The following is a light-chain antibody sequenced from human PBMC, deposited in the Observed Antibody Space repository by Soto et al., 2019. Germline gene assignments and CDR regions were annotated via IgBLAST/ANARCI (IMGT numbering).Light chain of an antibody. J-gene: IGKJ3*01. CDR2: AAS. CDR1: QSINNRY. Sequence: EIVLTQSPGTLSLSPGERATLSCRASQSINNRYLAWYQQKPGQAPRLLIYAASSRATGIPDRFSGSGSGTDFTITISRLAPEDFAVYYCQQFGSSPGFTFGPGTKVDIK. CDR3: QQFGSSPGFT. V-gene: IGKV3-20*01.